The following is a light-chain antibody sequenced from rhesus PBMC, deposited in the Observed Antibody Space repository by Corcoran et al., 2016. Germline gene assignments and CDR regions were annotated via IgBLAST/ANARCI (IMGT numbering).Light chain of an antibody. V-gene: IGLV2-23*01. CDR3: SSYAGSNTDV. CDR2: EVS. CDR1: SNDVGGYDY. Sequence: QAALTQPPSVSGSPGQSVTISCTGTSNDVGGYDYVSWYQQHPGTAPKLMIYEVSKRPSGVSDRFSGSKSGNTASLTISGLQAEDEADYYCSSYAGSNTDVFGSGTTLTVL. J-gene: IGLJ6*01.